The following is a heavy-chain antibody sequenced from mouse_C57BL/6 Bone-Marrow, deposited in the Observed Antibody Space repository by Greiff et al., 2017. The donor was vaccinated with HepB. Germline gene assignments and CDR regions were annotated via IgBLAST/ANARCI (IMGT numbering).Heavy chain of an antibody. CDR2: IDPEDGET. J-gene: IGHJ2*01. V-gene: IGHV14-2*01. CDR3: ALYYGSSSLDY. CDR1: GFNIKDYY. Sequence: VQLKESGAELVKPGASVKLSCTASGFNIKDYYMHWVKQRTEQGLEWIGRIDPEDGETKYDPKFQGKATITADTSSNTAYLQLSSLTSEDTAVYYCALYYGSSSLDYWGQGTTLTVSS. D-gene: IGHD1-1*01.